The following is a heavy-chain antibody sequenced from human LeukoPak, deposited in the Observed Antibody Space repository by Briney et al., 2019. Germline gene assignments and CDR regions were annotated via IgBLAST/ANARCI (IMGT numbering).Heavy chain of an antibody. J-gene: IGHJ3*02. CDR2: ISAYNGNT. V-gene: IGHV1-18*01. Sequence: ASVKVSCKASGYTFTSYGISWVRQAPGQGLEWMGWISAYNGNTNYAQKLQGRVTITRDTSASAAYMELSSLRSEDTAVFYCARDNPWSPINGKAFDIWGQGTMVTVSS. D-gene: IGHD2-8*01. CDR1: GYTFTSYG. CDR3: ARDNPWSPINGKAFDI.